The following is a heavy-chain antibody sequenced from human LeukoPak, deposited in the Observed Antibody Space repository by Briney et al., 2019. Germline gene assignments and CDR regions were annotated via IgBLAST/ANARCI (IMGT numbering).Heavy chain of an antibody. CDR2: IYTSGST. CDR1: GGSISSYY. J-gene: IGHJ4*02. V-gene: IGHV4-4*07. Sequence: SETLPLTCTVSGGSISSYYWSWIRQPAGKGLEWIGRIYTSGSTNYNPSLKSRVTMSVDTSKNQFSLKLSSVTAADTAVYYCARDNYYYDSSGSQPFDYWGQGTLVTVSS. CDR3: ARDNYYYDSSGSQPFDY. D-gene: IGHD3-22*01.